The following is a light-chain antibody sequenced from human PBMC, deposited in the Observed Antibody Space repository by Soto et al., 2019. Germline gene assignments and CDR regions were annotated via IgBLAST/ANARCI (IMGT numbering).Light chain of an antibody. CDR2: GAS. J-gene: IGKJ2*01. CDR3: QQHGTSPYT. Sequence: ETVVTHSPGALSLSPGERATLSCRASQSVSSSYLAWYQKKPGQAPRLLIYGASNRANGIPDRFSGSGSGTDFTLTISNVEPEDFAVYYCQQHGTSPYTFGQGTKVDIK. V-gene: IGKV3-20*01. CDR1: QSVSSSY.